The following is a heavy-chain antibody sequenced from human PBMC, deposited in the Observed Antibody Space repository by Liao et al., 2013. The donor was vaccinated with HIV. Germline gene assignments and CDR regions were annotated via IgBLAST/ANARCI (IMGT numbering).Heavy chain of an antibody. D-gene: IGHD3-10*01. CDR1: GGSIDSSGHY. CDR3: ARGPYGLQYFQH. J-gene: IGHJ1*01. Sequence: QVQLQESGPGLVKPSQTLSLTCLVSGGSIDSSGHYWVWIRQPAGKGLEWIGRIYPSGSTNYNPYLKSRVTISVDTSKNQFSLKLSSVTAADTAVYYCARGPYGLQYFQHWGQGTLVTVSS. CDR2: IYPSGST. V-gene: IGHV4-61*02.